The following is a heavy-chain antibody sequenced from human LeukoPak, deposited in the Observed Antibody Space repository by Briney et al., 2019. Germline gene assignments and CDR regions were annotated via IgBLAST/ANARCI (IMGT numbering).Heavy chain of an antibody. CDR3: AKDHIVVVIAPSSAFDY. CDR2: ISGSGGST. J-gene: IGHJ4*02. D-gene: IGHD2-21*01. V-gene: IGHV3-23*01. Sequence: GGSLRLSCAASGFTFSSYAMSWVRQAPGKGLECVSAISGSGGSTYYADSVKGRFTISRDNSKNTLYLQMNSLRAEDTAVYYCAKDHIVVVIAPSSAFDYWGQGTLVTVSS. CDR1: GFTFSSYA.